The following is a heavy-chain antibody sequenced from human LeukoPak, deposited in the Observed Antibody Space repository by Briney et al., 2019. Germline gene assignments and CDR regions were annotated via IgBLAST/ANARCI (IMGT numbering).Heavy chain of an antibody. CDR3: ARAGGSSWYLLKY. D-gene: IGHD6-13*01. CDR2: ISYDGSNK. CDR1: GFTFSSYA. J-gene: IGHJ4*02. V-gene: IGHV3-30*04. Sequence: GGSLRLSCAASGFTFSSYAMHWVRQAPGKGLEWVAVISYDGSNKYYADSVKGRFTISRDNSKSTLYLQMNSLRAEDTAVYYCARAGGSSWYLLKYWGQGTLVTVSS.